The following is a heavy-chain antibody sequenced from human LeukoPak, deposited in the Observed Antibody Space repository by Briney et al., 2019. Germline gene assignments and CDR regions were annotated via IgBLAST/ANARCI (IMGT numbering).Heavy chain of an antibody. CDR3: AREGVGVTMAH. Sequence: SQTLSLTCAISGDSVSSKNAAWNWIRQSQSRGLEWLGRTYYRSKWYNDYAVSVKGRITINADTSKNQFSLQLNSVTPEDTAVYYCAREGVGVTMAHWGRGTLVTVSS. V-gene: IGHV6-1*01. J-gene: IGHJ4*02. CDR1: GDSVSSKNAA. CDR2: TYYRSKWYN. D-gene: IGHD1-26*01.